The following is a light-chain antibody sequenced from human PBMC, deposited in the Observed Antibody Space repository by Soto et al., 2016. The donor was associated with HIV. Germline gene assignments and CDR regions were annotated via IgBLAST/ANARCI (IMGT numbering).Light chain of an antibody. Sequence: SSELTQDPAVSVALGQTVRVTCQGDSLRTYYAAWYQQRPGQAPVLIIYGENNRPSGIPDRFSGSTSGNTASLTITGAQAEDEADYYCNSRDSSGKNYVFGTGTKVTV. V-gene: IGLV3-19*01. CDR1: SLRTYY. CDR3: NSRDSSGKNYV. J-gene: IGLJ1*01. CDR2: GEN.